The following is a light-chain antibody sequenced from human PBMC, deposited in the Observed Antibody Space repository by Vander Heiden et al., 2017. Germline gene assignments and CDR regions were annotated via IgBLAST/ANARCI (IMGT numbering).Light chain of an antibody. Sequence: EIMLTQSPATLSLSPGERTTLSCRASQSVSSSYLAWYQQKPGQAPRLLIYGASSRATGIPDRFSGSGAGTDFTLTISRLEPEDVAVDYCQQYGSSPRLTFGGGTKVEIK. J-gene: IGKJ4*01. V-gene: IGKV3-20*01. CDR3: QQYGSSPRLT. CDR1: QSVSSSY. CDR2: GAS.